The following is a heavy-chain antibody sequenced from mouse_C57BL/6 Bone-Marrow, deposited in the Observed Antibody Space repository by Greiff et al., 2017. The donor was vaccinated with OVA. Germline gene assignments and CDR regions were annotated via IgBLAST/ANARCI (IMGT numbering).Heavy chain of an antibody. CDR1: GYTFTSYG. CDR2: IYPRSGNT. Sequence: LEESGAELARPGASVKLSCKASGYTFTSYGISWVKQRTGQGLEWIGEIYPRSGNTYYNEKFKGKATLTADKSSSTAYMELRSLTSEDSAVYFCARTGYGNFGLVAYWGQGTLVTVSA. CDR3: ARTGYGNFGLVAY. J-gene: IGHJ3*01. V-gene: IGHV1-81*01. D-gene: IGHD2-10*02.